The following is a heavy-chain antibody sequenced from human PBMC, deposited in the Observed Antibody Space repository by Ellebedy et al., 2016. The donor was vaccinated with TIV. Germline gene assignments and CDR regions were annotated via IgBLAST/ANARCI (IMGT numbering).Heavy chain of an antibody. V-gene: IGHV3-15*01. CDR3: TTSTSIQLWLLSLDY. Sequence: GGSLRLXCAASGFTFSNAWMSWVRQAPGKGLEWVGRIKSKTDGGTTDYAAPVKGRFTISRDDSKNTLYLQMNSLKTEDTAVYYCTTSTSIQLWLLSLDYWGQGTLVTVSS. J-gene: IGHJ4*02. CDR1: GFTFSNAW. CDR2: IKSKTDGGTT. D-gene: IGHD5-18*01.